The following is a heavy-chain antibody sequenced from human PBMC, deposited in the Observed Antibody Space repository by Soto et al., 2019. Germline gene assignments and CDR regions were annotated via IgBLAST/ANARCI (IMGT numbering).Heavy chain of an antibody. Sequence: GGSLRLSCAASGFTFSSYGMHWVRQAPGKGLEWVAVIWYDGSNKYYADSVKGRFTISRDNSKNTLYLQMNSLRAEDTAVYYCARGDWIQLWTKDYYYYGMDVWGQGTTVTVSS. CDR2: IWYDGSNK. CDR3: ARGDWIQLWTKDYYYYGMDV. CDR1: GFTFSSYG. J-gene: IGHJ6*02. V-gene: IGHV3-33*01. D-gene: IGHD5-18*01.